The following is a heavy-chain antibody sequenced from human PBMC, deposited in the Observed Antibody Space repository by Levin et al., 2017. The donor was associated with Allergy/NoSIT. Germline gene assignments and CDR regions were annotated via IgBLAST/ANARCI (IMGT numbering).Heavy chain of an antibody. CDR2: IKSRSDGGTA. D-gene: IGHD2-21*01. CDR1: GFTFNKAW. Sequence: GESLKISCAASGFTFNKAWMTWVRQTPGKGLEWVGRIKSRSDGGTADFAPPVKGRFTIPREDSRNMVSLQMNSLKTEDTAVYYCTTTLVASFDYWGRGTLVTVSS. CDR3: TTTLVASFDY. V-gene: IGHV3-15*01. J-gene: IGHJ4*02.